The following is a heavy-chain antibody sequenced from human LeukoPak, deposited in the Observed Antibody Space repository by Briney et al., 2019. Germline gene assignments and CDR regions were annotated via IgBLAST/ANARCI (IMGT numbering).Heavy chain of an antibody. CDR1: GGSISSGGYY. V-gene: IGHV4-31*03. CDR2: IYYSGST. Sequence: PSETLSLTCTVSGGSISSGGYYWSWIRQHPGKGLEWIGYIYYSGSTYYNPSLKSRVTISVDTSKNQFSLKLSPVTAADTAVYYCARDRIFGVVISGHYYYGMDVWGQGTTVTVSS. D-gene: IGHD3-3*01. CDR3: ARDRIFGVVISGHYYYGMDV. J-gene: IGHJ6*02.